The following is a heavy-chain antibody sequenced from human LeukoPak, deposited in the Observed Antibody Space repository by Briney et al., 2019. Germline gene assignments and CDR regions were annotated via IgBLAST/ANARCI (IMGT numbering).Heavy chain of an antibody. CDR1: GGSISGYY. CDR3: ARRADNSGQDLDV. J-gene: IGHJ6*02. CDR2: SYYSGST. D-gene: IGHD1-1*01. Sequence: SETLSLTCTVSGGSISGYYWSWIRQSPGKGLEWISYSYYSGSTNYNPSLKSRVTISVDTSKNQFSLKLNSVTAADTALYYCARRADNSGQDLDVWGQGIAVTVSS. V-gene: IGHV4-59*01.